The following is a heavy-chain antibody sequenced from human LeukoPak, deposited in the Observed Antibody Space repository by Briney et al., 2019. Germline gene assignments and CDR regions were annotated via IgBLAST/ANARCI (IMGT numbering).Heavy chain of an antibody. CDR2: IIPIFGTA. V-gene: IGHV1-69*13. Sequence: ASVKVSCKASGGTFSSYAISWVRQAPGQGLEWMGGIIPIFGTANYAQKFQGRVTITADESTSTAYMELSSLRSEDTAVYYCASRASTYYYGSGSERYYYYYYTDVWGKGTTVTISS. J-gene: IGHJ6*03. CDR3: ASRASTYYYGSGSERYYYYYYTDV. D-gene: IGHD3-10*01. CDR1: GGTFSSYA.